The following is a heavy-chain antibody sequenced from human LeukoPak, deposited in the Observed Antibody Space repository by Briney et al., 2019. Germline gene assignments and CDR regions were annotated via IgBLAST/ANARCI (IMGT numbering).Heavy chain of an antibody. CDR3: ARLYCGGDCYGTGFDY. CDR1: GFTFSSYA. V-gene: IGHV3-30-3*01. Sequence: GRSLRLSCAASGFTFSSYAMHWVRQAPGKGLEWVAVISYDGSNKYYADSVKGRFTISRDNSKNTLYLQMNSLRAEDTAVYCCARLYCGGDCYGTGFDYWGQGTLVTVSS. D-gene: IGHD2-21*01. CDR2: ISYDGSNK. J-gene: IGHJ4*02.